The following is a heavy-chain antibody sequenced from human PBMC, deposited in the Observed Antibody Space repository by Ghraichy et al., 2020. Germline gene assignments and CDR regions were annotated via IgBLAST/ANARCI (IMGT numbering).Heavy chain of an antibody. CDR2: IYYSGST. J-gene: IGHJ4*02. V-gene: IGHV4-39*01. D-gene: IGHD3-9*01. Sequence: SETLSLTCTVSGGSISSSSYYWGWIRQPPGKGLEWIGSIYYSGSTYYNPSLKSRVTISVDTSKNQFSLKLSSVTAADTAVYYCAKETDILTGYYSLGSGYWGQGTLVTVSS. CDR1: GGSISSSSYY. CDR3: AKETDILTGYYSLGSGY.